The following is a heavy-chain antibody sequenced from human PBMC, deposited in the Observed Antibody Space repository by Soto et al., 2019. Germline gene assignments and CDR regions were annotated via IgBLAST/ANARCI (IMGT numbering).Heavy chain of an antibody. CDR3: ARDLKGYYDSSGYHDTFDI. J-gene: IGHJ3*02. V-gene: IGHV4-59*12. Sequence: TSETLSLTCTVSGGSISSYYWSWIRQPPGKGLEWIGYIYYSGSTNYNPSLKSRVTISVDTSKNQFSLKLNSMTAADTAVYYCARDLKGYYDSSGYHDTFDIWGQGTMVTVS. CDR2: IYYSGST. CDR1: GGSISSYY. D-gene: IGHD3-22*01.